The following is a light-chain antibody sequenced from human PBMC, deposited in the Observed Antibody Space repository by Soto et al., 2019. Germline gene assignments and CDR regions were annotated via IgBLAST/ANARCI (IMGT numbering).Light chain of an antibody. J-gene: IGKJ5*01. V-gene: IGKV3-20*01. Sequence: EIVLTQSPGTLSLSPGDTATLSCRASQSVSSSYLAWYQQKPGQAPRLLIYGASSRAAAIPDRISGSGSGTDFTLTISRLEPDDFATYYCQQYDSYSYTFGQGTRLEIK. CDR2: GAS. CDR3: QQYDSYSYT. CDR1: QSVSSSY.